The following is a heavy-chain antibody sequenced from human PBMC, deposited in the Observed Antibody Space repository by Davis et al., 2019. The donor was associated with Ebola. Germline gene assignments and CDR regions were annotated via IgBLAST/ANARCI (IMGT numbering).Heavy chain of an antibody. CDR1: GFTFDDYA. V-gene: IGHV3-64D*08. CDR3: VRAYYGASY. Sequence: GESLKISCAASGFTFDDYAMHWVRQAPGKGLEYVSAISSNGGSTYYADSVKGRFTISRDNSKNTLYLQMSSLRAEDTAVYYCVRAYYGASYWGQGTLVTVSS. D-gene: IGHD4-17*01. CDR2: ISSNGGST. J-gene: IGHJ4*02.